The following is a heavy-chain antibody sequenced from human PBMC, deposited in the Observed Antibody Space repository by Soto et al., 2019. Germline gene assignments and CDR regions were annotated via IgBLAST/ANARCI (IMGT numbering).Heavy chain of an antibody. CDR2: INSDGSST. J-gene: IGHJ4*02. CDR3: ARVPGSGYYDFWSGYYPFDY. D-gene: IGHD3-3*01. Sequence: GGSLRLSCAASGFTFSSYWMHWVRQAPGKGLVWVSRINSDGSSTSYADSVKGRFTISRDNAKNTLYLQMNSLRAEDTAVYYCARVPGSGYYDFWSGYYPFDYWGQGTLVTVSS. V-gene: IGHV3-74*01. CDR1: GFTFSSYW.